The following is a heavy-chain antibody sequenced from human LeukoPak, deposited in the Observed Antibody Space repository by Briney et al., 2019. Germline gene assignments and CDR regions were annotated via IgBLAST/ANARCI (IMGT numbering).Heavy chain of an antibody. J-gene: IGHJ4*02. D-gene: IGHD1-26*01. CDR2: ISNDGRTI. CDR3: ARLDSGSYLGRFDY. Sequence: GGSLRLSCAASEFTFSDYYMSWVRQAPGKGLEWISYISNDGRTILYADSVKGRFTISRDNTKNSLYLQMKSLRAEDTAVYYCARLDSGSYLGRFDYWGQGTLVTVSS. CDR1: EFTFSDYY. V-gene: IGHV3-11*04.